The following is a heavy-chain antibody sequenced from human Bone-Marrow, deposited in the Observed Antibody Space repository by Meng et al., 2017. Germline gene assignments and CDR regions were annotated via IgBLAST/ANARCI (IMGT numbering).Heavy chain of an antibody. CDR1: GYTFTGYD. Sequence: ASVKVSCKASGYTFTGYDMHWVRQAPGQGLEWMGRINPNSGGTNYAQKFQGRVTMTRDTSTSTDYMELSRLRSDDPAVYYCALWGSGSYYNPPGFDYWGQGTLVTVSS. J-gene: IGHJ4*02. D-gene: IGHD3-10*01. CDR3: ALWGSGSYYNPPGFDY. V-gene: IGHV1-2*06. CDR2: INPNSGGT.